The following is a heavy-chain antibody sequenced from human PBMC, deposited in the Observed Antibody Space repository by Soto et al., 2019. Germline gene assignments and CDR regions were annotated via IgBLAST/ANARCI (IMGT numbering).Heavy chain of an antibody. Sequence: GGSLRLSCAASGFTFSSYAMSWVRQAPGKGLEWVSAISGSGGSTYYADSVKGRFTISRDTSKNTLYLQMNSPRAEDTAVYYCAKDHANRPLWLGELPDPLRYWGQGTLVTVS. D-gene: IGHD3-10*01. CDR3: AKDHANRPLWLGELPDPLRY. V-gene: IGHV3-23*01. CDR1: GFTFSSYA. CDR2: ISGSGGST. J-gene: IGHJ4*02.